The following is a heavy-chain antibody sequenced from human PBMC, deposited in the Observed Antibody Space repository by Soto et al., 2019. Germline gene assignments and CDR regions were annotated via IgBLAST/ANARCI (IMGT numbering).Heavy chain of an antibody. CDR3: ARHKSGSDWFDP. J-gene: IGHJ5*02. D-gene: IGHD2-15*01. Sequence: SETLSLTCTVSGGSISDISYCWGWIRQPPGKGLQWIGCMFYSGATYYNPSLKNRVTLSVDTSNNEFSLKLVSVTAPDTAVYYCARHKSGSDWFDPWGQGTLVTVSS. CDR2: MFYSGAT. V-gene: IGHV4-39*01. CDR1: GGSISDISYC.